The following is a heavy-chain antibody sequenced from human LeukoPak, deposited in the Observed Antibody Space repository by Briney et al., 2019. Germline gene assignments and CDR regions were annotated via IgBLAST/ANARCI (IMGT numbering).Heavy chain of an antibody. CDR1: GFTLSDYH. CDR2: ITTISHYI. V-gene: IGHV3-21*01. CDR3: ARSGGPGTYHQLRYNWFDP. J-gene: IGHJ5*02. Sequence: GGSLRLFCAASGFTLSDYHMNWVRQAPGKGLEWLSSITTISHYIYYAGAVRGRFTTSRDNAKNSLYLQMNSLRGEDTAVYYCARSGGPGTYHQLRYNWFDPWGQGTLVTVSS. D-gene: IGHD3-10*01.